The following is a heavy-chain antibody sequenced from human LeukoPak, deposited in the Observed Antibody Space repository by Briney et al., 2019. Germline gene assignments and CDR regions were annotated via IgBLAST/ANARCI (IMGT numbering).Heavy chain of an antibody. J-gene: IGHJ4*02. V-gene: IGHV4-61*02. CDR3: AREIMVRGVITYYFDY. CDR2: IYTSGST. CDR1: GGSISSGSYY. Sequence: SQTPSLTCTVSGGSISSGSYYWSWIRQPAGKGLEWIGRIYTSGSTNYNPSLKSRVTISVDTSKNQFSLKLSSVTAADTAVYYCAREIMVRGVITYYFDYWGQGTLVTVSS. D-gene: IGHD3-10*01.